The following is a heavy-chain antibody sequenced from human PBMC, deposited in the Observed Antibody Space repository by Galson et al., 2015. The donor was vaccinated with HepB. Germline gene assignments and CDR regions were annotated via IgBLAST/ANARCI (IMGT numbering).Heavy chain of an antibody. CDR1: GYSFTSYW. CDR3: ARRQSFHCSSTSCYWGYDAFDI. J-gene: IGHJ3*02. V-gene: IGHV5-10-1*01. D-gene: IGHD2-2*01. CDR2: IDPSDSYT. Sequence: QSGAEVKKPGESLRISCKGSGYSFTSYWISWVRQMPGKGLEWMGRIDPSDSYTNYSPSFQGHVTISADKSISTAYLQWSSLKASDTAMYYCARRQSFHCSSTSCYWGYDAFDIWGQGTMVTVSS.